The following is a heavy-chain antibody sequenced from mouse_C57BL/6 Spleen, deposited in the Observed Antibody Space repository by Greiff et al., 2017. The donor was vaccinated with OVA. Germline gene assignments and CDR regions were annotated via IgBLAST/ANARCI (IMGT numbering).Heavy chain of an antibody. D-gene: IGHD1-1*01. CDR1: GFTFSNYW. CDR2: IRMKSDNYAT. V-gene: IGHV6-3*01. Sequence: EVKLVESGGGLVQPGGSMKLSCVASGFTFSNYWMNWVRQSPEKGLEWVAQIRMKSDNYATHYAESVKGRFTISRDDSKSSVYLQMNNLRAEDTGSYYCTGPYGSSSYWYFDVWGTGTTVTVSS. CDR3: TGPYGSSSYWYFDV. J-gene: IGHJ1*03.